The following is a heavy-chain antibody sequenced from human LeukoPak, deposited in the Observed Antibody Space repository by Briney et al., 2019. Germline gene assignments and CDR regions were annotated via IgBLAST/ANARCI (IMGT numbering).Heavy chain of an antibody. V-gene: IGHV3-30*02. CDR3: AKKLIGNVDYFDY. CDR2: ISYDGSRK. Sequence: GGSLRLSCAASGFIFSTYGMHWVRQAPGKGLEWVAYISYDGSRKNYADSVKGRFTISRDNSKNTLFLQMSSLKVVDTAVYYCAKKLIGNVDYFDYWGQGTLVTVSS. J-gene: IGHJ4*02. CDR1: GFIFSTYG. D-gene: IGHD3-22*01.